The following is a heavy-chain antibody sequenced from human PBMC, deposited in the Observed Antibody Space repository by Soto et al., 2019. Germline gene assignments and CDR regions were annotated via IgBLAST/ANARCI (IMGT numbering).Heavy chain of an antibody. CDR3: ASAVGYCSSTSCYIPDY. CDR2: IIPIFGTA. V-gene: IGHV1-69*01. Sequence: QVQLVQSGAEVKKPGSSVKVSCKASGGTFSSYAISWVRQAPGQGLEWMGGIIPIFGTANYAQKFQGRVTITADESTCAAYMELSSLRSEDTAVYYCASAVGYCSSTSCYIPDYWGQGNLVTVSS. J-gene: IGHJ4*02. D-gene: IGHD2-2*02. CDR1: GGTFSSYA.